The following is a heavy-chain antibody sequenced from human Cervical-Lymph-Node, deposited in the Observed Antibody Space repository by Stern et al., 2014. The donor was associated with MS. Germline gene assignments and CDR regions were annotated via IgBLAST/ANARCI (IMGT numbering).Heavy chain of an antibody. CDR3: GTISGNTNF. CDR1: GFAFSSYA. D-gene: IGHD1/OR15-1a*01. CDR2: ISGGSSHT. V-gene: IGHV3-23*04. Sequence: EVQLVESGGGLVQPGGSLRLSCAASGFAFSSYAMDWVRQAPGKGLEWVSSISGGSSHTNYADSVKGRFTVSRENFKNTVYLQMDSLRGEDTALYYCGTISGNTNFWGQGTLVTVSS. J-gene: IGHJ4*02.